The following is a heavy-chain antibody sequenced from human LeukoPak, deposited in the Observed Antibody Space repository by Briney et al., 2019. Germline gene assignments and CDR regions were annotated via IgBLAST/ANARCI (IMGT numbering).Heavy chain of an antibody. CDR2: ISYDGSNK. V-gene: IGHV3-30-3*01. Sequence: PGGSLRLSCAASGFTFSSYAMHWVRQAPGKGLEWVAVISYDGSNKYYADSVKGRFTISRDNSKNSVYLQLNSLRAEDTAVYYCAKGERGYYEQIEEWGQGTLVTVSS. D-gene: IGHD3-3*01. J-gene: IGHJ4*02. CDR3: AKGERGYYEQIEE. CDR1: GFTFSSYA.